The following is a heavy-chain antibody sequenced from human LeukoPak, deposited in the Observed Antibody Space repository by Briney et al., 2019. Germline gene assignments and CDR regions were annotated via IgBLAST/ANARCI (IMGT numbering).Heavy chain of an antibody. CDR1: GDIASSNSAA. D-gene: IGHD3-9*01. V-gene: IGHV6-1*01. Sequence: PSQTLSLTCAISGDIASSNSAAWNWIRQSPSRGLEWLGRTYYRSKLYNDYAVSVKSRITINPDTSKNQFSLQLNSVTPEDTAVYYCARESILRYFDWLNHYYYYGMDVWGQGTTVTVSS. J-gene: IGHJ6*02. CDR3: ARESILRYFDWLNHYYYYGMDV. CDR2: TYYRSKLYN.